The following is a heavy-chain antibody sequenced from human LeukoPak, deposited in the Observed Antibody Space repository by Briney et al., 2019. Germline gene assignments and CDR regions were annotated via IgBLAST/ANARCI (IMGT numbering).Heavy chain of an antibody. Sequence: ASVKVSCKASGYTFTSYYMHWVRQAPGQGLEWMGIINPSGGSTSYAQKFQGRVTMTRDTSTSTVYMELSSLRSEDTAVYYCARDLDFLSGYPKNWFDPWGQGTLVTVSS. V-gene: IGHV1-46*01. CDR1: GYTFTSYY. CDR3: ARDLDFLSGYPKNWFDP. CDR2: INPSGGST. D-gene: IGHD3-3*01. J-gene: IGHJ5*02.